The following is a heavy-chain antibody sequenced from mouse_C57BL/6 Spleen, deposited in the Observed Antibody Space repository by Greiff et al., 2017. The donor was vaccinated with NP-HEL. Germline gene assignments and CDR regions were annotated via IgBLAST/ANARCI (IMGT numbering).Heavy chain of an antibody. CDR3: AKEEGYDYGDSGWFAY. V-gene: IGHV1-53*01. CDR1: GYTFTSYW. J-gene: IGHJ3*01. CDR2: INPSNGGT. Sequence: QVQLQQPGTELVKPGASVKLSCKASGYTFTSYWMHWVKQRPGQGLEWIGNINPSNGGTNYNEKFKSKATLTVDKSSSTAYMQLSSLTSEDSAVYYCAKEEGYDYGDSGWFAYWGQGTLVTVSA. D-gene: IGHD2-4*01.